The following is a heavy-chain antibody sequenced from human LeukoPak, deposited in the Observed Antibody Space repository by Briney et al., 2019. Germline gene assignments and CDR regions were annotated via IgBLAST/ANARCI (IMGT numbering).Heavy chain of an antibody. CDR1: GYTLTELS. CDR2: FDPEDGET. V-gene: IGHV1-24*01. Sequence: ASVKVSCKVSGYTLTELSMHWVRQAPGKGLEWMGGFDPEDGETIYAQKFQGRVTMTEDTSTDTAYMELSSLRSVDTAVYYCATGVDTAMFPFDYWGQGTLVTVSS. CDR3: ATGVDTAMFPFDY. J-gene: IGHJ4*02. D-gene: IGHD5-18*01.